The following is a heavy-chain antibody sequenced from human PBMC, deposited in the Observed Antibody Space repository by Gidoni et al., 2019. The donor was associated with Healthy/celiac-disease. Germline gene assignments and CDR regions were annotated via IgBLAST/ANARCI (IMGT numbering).Heavy chain of an antibody. Sequence: QVQLQQWGAGLLKPSETLSLTCAVYGGSFSGYYWSWFRQPPGKGLEWIGEINHSGSTNYNPSLKSRVTISVDTSKNQFSLKLSSVTAADTAVYYCARGYDFPLDYWGQGTLVTVSS. D-gene: IGHD3-3*01. V-gene: IGHV4-34*01. CDR3: ARGYDFPLDY. CDR1: GGSFSGYY. J-gene: IGHJ4*02. CDR2: INHSGST.